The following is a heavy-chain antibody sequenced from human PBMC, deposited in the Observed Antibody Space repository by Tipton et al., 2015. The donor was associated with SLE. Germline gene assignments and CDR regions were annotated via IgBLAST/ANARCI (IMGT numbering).Heavy chain of an antibody. CDR1: GFNFDDYA. CDR2: ISWNSANI. Sequence: SLRLSCEASGFNFDDYAMHWVRQLPGKGLEWVAGISWNSANIGHADSVKGRFTISRDNAKTSLHLQMNSLRAEDTALYYCVKDRDTTGYPFYYFDTWGQGVQVTVSS. D-gene: IGHD3-9*01. V-gene: IGHV3-9*01. J-gene: IGHJ4*02. CDR3: VKDRDTTGYPFYYFDT.